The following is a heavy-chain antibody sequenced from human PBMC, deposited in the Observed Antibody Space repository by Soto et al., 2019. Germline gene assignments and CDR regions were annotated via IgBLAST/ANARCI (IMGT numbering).Heavy chain of an antibody. CDR1: GGTFSSYA. CDR3: ARPVASRYCSSTSGRGFYGMDV. CDR2: IIPIFGTA. J-gene: IGHJ6*02. D-gene: IGHD2-2*01. V-gene: IGHV1-69*06. Sequence: VAAVKVSCKASGGTFSSYAISWVRQAPGQGLEWMGGIIPIFGTANYAQKFQGRFTITADKSTSTAYMELSSLRSEDTPVYYCARPVASRYCSSTSGRGFYGMDVWRQGTKVTVSS.